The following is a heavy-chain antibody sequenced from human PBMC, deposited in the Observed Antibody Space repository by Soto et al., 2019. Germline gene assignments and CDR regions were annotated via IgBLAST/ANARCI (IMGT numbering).Heavy chain of an antibody. Sequence: ASVKVSCKASGYTFTSYGISWVRQAPGQGLEWMGWISAYNGNTNYAQKLQGRVTMNTDTSTSTAYMELRSLRSDETAVYYCARVWGGCSGGSCDSDFDYWGQGTLVTVSS. CDR1: GYTFTSYG. D-gene: IGHD2-15*01. CDR3: ARVWGGCSGGSCDSDFDY. V-gene: IGHV1-18*04. CDR2: ISAYNGNT. J-gene: IGHJ4*02.